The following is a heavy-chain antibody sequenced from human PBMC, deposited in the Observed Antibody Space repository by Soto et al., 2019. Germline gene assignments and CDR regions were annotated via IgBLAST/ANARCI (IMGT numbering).Heavy chain of an antibody. Sequence: GGSLRLSCAACGFTFSSYGMQWVRQAPGKGLEWVAVIWYDGINKYYADSVKGRFTISRDNSKNTLYLQMNSLRAEDTAVYYCVRVGAPRDYYYGMDVWGQGTTVTVSS. CDR2: IWYDGINK. V-gene: IGHV3-33*01. D-gene: IGHD1-26*01. J-gene: IGHJ6*02. CDR1: GFTFSSYG. CDR3: VRVGAPRDYYYGMDV.